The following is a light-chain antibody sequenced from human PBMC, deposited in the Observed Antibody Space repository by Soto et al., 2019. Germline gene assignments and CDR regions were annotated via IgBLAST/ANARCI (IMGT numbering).Light chain of an antibody. V-gene: IGKV3-15*01. Sequence: EIVLTQSPPTLSVSPGERATLSCRASQSISSNLAWYQQKPGQAPRLLIHGASSRATGLPARFSGSGSGTEFTLTITSLQSEDFAVYYCQQYYKWPPITFGQGTR. CDR2: GAS. CDR3: QQYYKWPPIT. CDR1: QSISSN. J-gene: IGKJ5*01.